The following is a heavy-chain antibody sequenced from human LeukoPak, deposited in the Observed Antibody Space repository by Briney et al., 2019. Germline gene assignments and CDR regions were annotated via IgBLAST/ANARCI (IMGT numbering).Heavy chain of an antibody. Sequence: ASVKVSCTASGGTFSSYAISWVRQAPGQGLEWMGGIIPIFGTANYAQKFQGRVTITRDESTSTAYMELSSLRSEDTAVYYCARDRSGDYGEPGVNWFDPWGQGTLVTVSS. CDR1: GGTFSSYA. CDR2: IIPIFGTA. J-gene: IGHJ5*02. CDR3: ARDRSGDYGEPGVNWFDP. V-gene: IGHV1-69*05. D-gene: IGHD4-17*01.